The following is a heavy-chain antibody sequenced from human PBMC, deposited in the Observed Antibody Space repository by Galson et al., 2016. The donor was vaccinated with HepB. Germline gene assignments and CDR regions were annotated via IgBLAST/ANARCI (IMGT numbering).Heavy chain of an antibody. V-gene: IGHV4-39*01. CDR2: IFYLGNT. J-gene: IGHJ4*02. Sequence: ETLSLTCTVSGASISSSTYFWAWIRQPPGKGLEWIGSIFYLGNTYFNPSLESRVAVSVDTSQNQFSLKLKSVTAADTAIYYCAKIPRYSDNTGPMFDSWGQGTPVTVSS. D-gene: IGHD3-22*01. CDR1: GASISSSTYF. CDR3: AKIPRYSDNTGPMFDS.